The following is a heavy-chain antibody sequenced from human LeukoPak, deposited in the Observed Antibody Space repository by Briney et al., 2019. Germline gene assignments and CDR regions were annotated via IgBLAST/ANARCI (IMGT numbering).Heavy chain of an antibody. J-gene: IGHJ5*02. CDR2: ISASGSST. CDR1: GFTFRSNA. CDR3: ATNYGDYVNWFGP. V-gene: IGHV3-23*01. D-gene: IGHD4-17*01. Sequence: GGSLRLSCAASGFTFRSNAMGWVRQAPGQGLEWVSSISASGSSTWYTDSVKGRFTIYRDNSKNILSLQMNSLRAEDTALYYCATNYGDYVNWFGPWGQGIRVTVSS.